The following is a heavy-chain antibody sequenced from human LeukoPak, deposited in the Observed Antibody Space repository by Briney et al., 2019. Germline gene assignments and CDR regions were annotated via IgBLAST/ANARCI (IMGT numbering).Heavy chain of an antibody. CDR3: ATRKTGISDAFDI. V-gene: IGHV3-23*01. J-gene: IGHJ3*02. D-gene: IGHD2-15*01. CDR1: GFTFSSYA. Sequence: GGSLRLSCAASGFTFSSYAMSWVRQAPGKGLEWVSAISGSGGSTYYADSVKGRFTISRDNSKDTLYLQMNSLRAEDTAVYYCATRKTGISDAFDIWGQGTMVTVSS. CDR2: ISGSGGST.